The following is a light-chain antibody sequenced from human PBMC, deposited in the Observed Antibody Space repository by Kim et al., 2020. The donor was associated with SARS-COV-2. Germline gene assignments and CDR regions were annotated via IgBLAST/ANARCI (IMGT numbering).Light chain of an antibody. J-gene: IGLJ2*01. CDR1: SSDVGSYNL. CDR2: EVS. CDR3: CSYVV. Sequence: VSGSPGQSITISCTGTSSDVGSYNLVSWYQQHPGKSPKLMIYEVSKRPSGVSNRFSGSKSGNTASLTISGLQAEDEADYYCCSYVVFGGGTQLTVL. V-gene: IGLV2-23*02.